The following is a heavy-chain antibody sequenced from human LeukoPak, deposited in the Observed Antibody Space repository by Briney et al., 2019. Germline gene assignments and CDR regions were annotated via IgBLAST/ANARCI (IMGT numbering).Heavy chain of an antibody. CDR1: GGTFSSYA. Sequence: SVKVSCKASGGTFSSYAISWVRQATGQGLEWMGGIIPIFGTANYAQKFQGRVTITADESTSTAYMELSSLRSEDTAVYYCARASGSRVGLDYWGQGTLVTVSS. D-gene: IGHD1-26*01. CDR2: IIPIFGTA. J-gene: IGHJ4*02. CDR3: ARASGSRVGLDY. V-gene: IGHV1-69*13.